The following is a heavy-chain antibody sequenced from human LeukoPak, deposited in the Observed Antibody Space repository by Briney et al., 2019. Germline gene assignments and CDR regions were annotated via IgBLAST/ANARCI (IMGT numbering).Heavy chain of an antibody. J-gene: IGHJ4*02. CDR2: IYYSGST. CDR1: GGSISSGGYS. V-gene: IGHV4-31*03. CDR3: ARDARRSGYDLGLFDY. D-gene: IGHD5-12*01. Sequence: SETLSLTCTVSGGSISSGGYSWSWIRQHPGKGLEWIGYIYYSGSTYYNPSLKSRVTISVDTSKNQFSLKLSSVTAADTAVYYCARDARRSGYDLGLFDYWGQGTLVTVSS.